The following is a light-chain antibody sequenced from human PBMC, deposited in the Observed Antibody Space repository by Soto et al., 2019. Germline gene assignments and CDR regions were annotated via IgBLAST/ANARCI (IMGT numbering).Light chain of an antibody. Sequence: QSVLTQPPSLSATPGQRVNIPCSGSFSNIGDNAVNWYQQLPGAAPKLLIYLNDQRPSGVPDRFSGSKSGTSAFLAISGLQSEDEADYYCAAWDDSLNALFGTGTKGTVL. CDR2: LND. V-gene: IGLV1-44*01. CDR3: AAWDDSLNAL. J-gene: IGLJ1*01. CDR1: FSNIGDNA.